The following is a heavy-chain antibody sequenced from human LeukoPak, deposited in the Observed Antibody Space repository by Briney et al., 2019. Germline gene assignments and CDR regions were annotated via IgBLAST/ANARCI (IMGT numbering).Heavy chain of an antibody. CDR2: ISAYNGDT. V-gene: IGHV1-18*01. CDR3: AGAYYHDTSGYRFDF. D-gene: IGHD3-22*01. CDR1: GYTFTSYG. J-gene: IGHJ4*02. Sequence: RASVKVSCKASGYTFTSYGITWVRQAPGQGLEWMGWISAYNGDTNYPQKLQGRVTMTTDTSTSTAYMELSSLRSEDTAVYYCAGAYYHDTSGYRFDFWGQGTLVTVSS.